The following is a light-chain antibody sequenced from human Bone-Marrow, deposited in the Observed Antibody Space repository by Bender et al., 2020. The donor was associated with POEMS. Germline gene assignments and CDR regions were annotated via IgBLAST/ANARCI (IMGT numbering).Light chain of an antibody. J-gene: IGLJ2*01. CDR1: SSKFGSYP. CDR3: ATWDDSLNGWV. CDR2: NNS. Sequence: QSVLTQHPSASGTPGQRVTISCSGSSSKFGSYPVNWYQQLPGAAPKLVIFNNSQRPSGVPDRFSGSNSGTSASLAISGLLSDDEDDFYCATWDDSLNGWVFGGGTKLTVL. V-gene: IGLV1-44*01.